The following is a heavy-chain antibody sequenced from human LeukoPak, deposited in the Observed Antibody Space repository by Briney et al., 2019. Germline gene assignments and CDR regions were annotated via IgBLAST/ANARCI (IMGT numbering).Heavy chain of an antibody. D-gene: IGHD4-23*01. CDR3: AKDQENGGNSPFFS. J-gene: IGHJ5*01. CDR1: GFTFSSYA. Sequence: GGSLRLSCAASGFTFSSYAMSWVRQAPGKGLEWVSAISGSGGSTYYADSVKGRFTNSRDNSKNTLYLQMNSLRAEDTAVYYCAKDQENGGNSPFFSWGHGTLVTVSS. CDR2: ISGSGGST. V-gene: IGHV3-23*01.